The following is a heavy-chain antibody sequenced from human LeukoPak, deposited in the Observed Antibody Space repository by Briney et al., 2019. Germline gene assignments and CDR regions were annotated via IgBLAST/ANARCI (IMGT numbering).Heavy chain of an antibody. CDR2: IYPRGST. CDR3: ARVGYTYVINDWSRTGLGAYATKNYYHMDG. D-gene: IGHD5-18*01. CDR1: GGSFSDYY. Sequence: PSETLSLTCAVSGGSFSDYYWGWIREPPGKGLEWIGEIYPRGSTHYTTSLKSRVTISVDTSKNQSSLKLSSVAAADTAVYFCARVGYTYVINDWSRTGLGAYATKNYYHMDGWDKGTTVTASS. V-gene: IGHV4-34*01. J-gene: IGHJ6*03.